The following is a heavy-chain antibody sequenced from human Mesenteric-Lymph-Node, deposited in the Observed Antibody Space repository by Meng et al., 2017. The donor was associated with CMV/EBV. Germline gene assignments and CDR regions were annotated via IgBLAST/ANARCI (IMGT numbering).Heavy chain of an antibody. Sequence: GASLKISCAASGFTFSSYAMSWVRQAPGKGLEWVSVIYSGGSSTYYADSVKARFTISRDNSKNTLYLQMNSREAEDTAVYYCANLKLPSDAFDIWGQGTMVTVSS. CDR1: GFTFSSYA. J-gene: IGHJ3*02. V-gene: IGHV3-23*03. CDR3: ANLKLPSDAFDI. D-gene: IGHD4-23*01. CDR2: IYSGGSST.